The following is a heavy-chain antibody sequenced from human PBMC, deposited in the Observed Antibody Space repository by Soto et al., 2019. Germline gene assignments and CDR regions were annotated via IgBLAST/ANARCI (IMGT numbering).Heavy chain of an antibody. Sequence: QVQLEQSGAEVKKPGDSMKVSCKASGYTFTTYGISWVRQAPGQGLEWMGWINGYNGNTDYPQKLQGRVTMTTATSTSTAYMELRGLRSDDTAVYYCAREGSAPYYYYGMDVWGQGTTVTVSS. V-gene: IGHV1-18*01. J-gene: IGHJ6*02. D-gene: IGHD6-19*01. CDR2: INGYNGNT. CDR1: GYTFTTYG. CDR3: AREGSAPYYYYGMDV.